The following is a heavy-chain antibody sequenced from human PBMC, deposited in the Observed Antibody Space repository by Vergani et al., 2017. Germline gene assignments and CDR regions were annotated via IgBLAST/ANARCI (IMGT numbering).Heavy chain of an antibody. CDR2: IDWDDDK. CDR3: ARSSNWGYTGFDF. CDR1: GFSLSTSGMR. V-gene: IGHV2-70*04. J-gene: IGHJ4*02. Sequence: QVTLKESGPALVKPTQTLTLTCTFSGFSLSTSGMRVSWIRQPPGKALEWLARIDWDDDKFYSTSLKTRLTISKDTSKNQVVLTMTNMDPVDTATYYCARSSNWGYTGFDFWGQGTLVTVSS. D-gene: IGHD7-27*01.